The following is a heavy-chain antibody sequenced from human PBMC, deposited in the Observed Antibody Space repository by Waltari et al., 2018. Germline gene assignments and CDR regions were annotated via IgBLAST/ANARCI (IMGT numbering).Heavy chain of an antibody. D-gene: IGHD2-15*01. CDR2: ISPNSGGT. J-gene: IGHJ4*02. CDR3: AKGGDCNGGSCNFDY. CDR1: GYTFTDWY. V-gene: IGHV1-2*06. Sequence: QVQLVQSGAEVKTPGASVKVSCKASGYTFTDWYMYWVRQAPGQGLEWMGRISPNSGGTNYAQKVQGRVTMTRYTSISTAYMELSRLTSDDTAVYYCAKGGDCNGGSCNFDYWGQGTVVTVSS.